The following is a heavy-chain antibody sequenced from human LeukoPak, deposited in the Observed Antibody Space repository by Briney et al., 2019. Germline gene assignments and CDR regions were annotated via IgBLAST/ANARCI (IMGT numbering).Heavy chain of an antibody. CDR3: AKDLSYGGPPGAFDI. Sequence: GRSLRLSCAASGFTFSSYGMHWVRQAPGKGLEWVAVISYDGSNKYYADSVKGRFTISRDNSKNTLYLQMNSLRAEDTAVYYCAKDLSYGGPPGAFDIWGQGTMVTVSS. CDR1: GFTFSSYG. V-gene: IGHV3-30*18. CDR2: ISYDGSNK. J-gene: IGHJ3*02. D-gene: IGHD4-23*01.